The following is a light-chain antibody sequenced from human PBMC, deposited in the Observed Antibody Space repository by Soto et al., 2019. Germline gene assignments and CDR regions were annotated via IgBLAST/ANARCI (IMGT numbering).Light chain of an antibody. J-gene: IGKJ5*01. CDR2: GSS. V-gene: IGKV3-15*01. CDR3: QPHNNWPPIP. CDR1: QSVSNN. Sequence: EIVLTQYQATLSVSPGERVTLSCRASQSVSNNLVWYQQKPGQAPRLLMYGSSIRATGIPARFSGSGSGTEFTLTISSLQSEDFAVYYCQPHNNWPPIPFGQRRRLEVK.